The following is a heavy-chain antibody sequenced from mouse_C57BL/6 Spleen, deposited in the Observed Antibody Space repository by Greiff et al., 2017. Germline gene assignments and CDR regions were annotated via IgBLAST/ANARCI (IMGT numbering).Heavy chain of an antibody. CDR2: IYPGSGNT. V-gene: IGHV1-76*01. Sequence: VKLMESGAELVRPGASVKLSCKASGYTFTDYYINWVKQRPGQGLEWIARIYPGSGNTYYNEKFKGKATLTAEKSSSTAYMQLSSLTSEDSAVYFCARSYGSFFDYWGQGTTLTVSS. CDR1: GYTFTDYY. J-gene: IGHJ2*01. D-gene: IGHD2-2*01. CDR3: ARSYGSFFDY.